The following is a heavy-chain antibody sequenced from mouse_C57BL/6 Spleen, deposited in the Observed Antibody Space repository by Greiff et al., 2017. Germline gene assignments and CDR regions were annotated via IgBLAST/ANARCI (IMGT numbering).Heavy chain of an antibody. J-gene: IGHJ4*01. Sequence: QVQLQQPGAELVMPGASVKLSCKASGYTFTSSWMNWVKQRPGKGLEWIGRIYPGDGDTNYNGKFKGKATLTADKSSSTAYMQLSSLTSEDSAVYFCAAPGYGSSSYYAMDYWGQGTSVTVSS. CDR1: GYTFTSSW. V-gene: IGHV1-82*01. D-gene: IGHD1-1*01. CDR2: IYPGDGDT. CDR3: AAPGYGSSSYYAMDY.